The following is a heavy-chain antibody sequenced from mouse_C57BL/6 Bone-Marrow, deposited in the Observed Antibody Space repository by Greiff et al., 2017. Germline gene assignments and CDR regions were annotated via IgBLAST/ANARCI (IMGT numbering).Heavy chain of an antibody. V-gene: IGHV5-4*01. CDR3: ARAPDGYYAY. Sequence: EVQRVESGGGLVKPGGSLKLSCAASGFTFSSYAMSWVRQTPEKRLEWVATISDGGSYTYYPDNVKGRFTISRDNAKNNLYLQMSHLKSEDTAMYYCARAPDGYYAYWGQGTLVTVSA. CDR2: ISDGGSYT. D-gene: IGHD2-3*01. CDR1: GFTFSSYA. J-gene: IGHJ3*01.